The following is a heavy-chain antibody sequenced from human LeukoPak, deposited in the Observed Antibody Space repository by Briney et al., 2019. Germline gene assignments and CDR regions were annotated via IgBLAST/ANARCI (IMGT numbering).Heavy chain of an antibody. CDR3: ARDNSLLGAFDI. D-gene: IGHD4-23*01. Sequence: GSLRLSCAASGFTFSSYSMNWVRQAPGKELEWLSYISSTTTTIYYADSVEGRFTISRDNAKKSLYLQMNSLRAEDTAVYYCARDNSLLGAFDIWGQGTMVTVSS. CDR2: ISSTTTTI. J-gene: IGHJ3*02. V-gene: IGHV3-48*04. CDR1: GFTFSSYS.